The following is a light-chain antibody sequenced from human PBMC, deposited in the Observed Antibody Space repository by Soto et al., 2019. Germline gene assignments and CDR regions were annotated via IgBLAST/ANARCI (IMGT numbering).Light chain of an antibody. CDR2: DVS. Sequence: QSALTQPASVSGSPGRSITISCTGTSSDVGAYNYVSWYQQYPGKAPKLMIYDVSNRPSGVSSRFSGSKSGNTASLTISGLQAEDEADYYCSSYTSSSTPLFGGGTKVTVL. V-gene: IGLV2-14*01. CDR3: SSYTSSSTPL. J-gene: IGLJ2*01. CDR1: SSDVGAYNY.